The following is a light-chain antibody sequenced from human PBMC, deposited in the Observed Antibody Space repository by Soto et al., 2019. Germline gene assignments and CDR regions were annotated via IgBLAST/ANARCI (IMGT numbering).Light chain of an antibody. Sequence: EIVMTQSPATLSVSPGERATLSCRASQSVSSNLAWYQQKPGQAPRLLIYGASTRATSIPARFCGSGSGTEFTLTISSLQSEDFSVYYCQQYNSWPPWTFGQGTKVEIK. J-gene: IGKJ1*01. CDR2: GAS. CDR3: QQYNSWPPWT. V-gene: IGKV3-15*01. CDR1: QSVSSN.